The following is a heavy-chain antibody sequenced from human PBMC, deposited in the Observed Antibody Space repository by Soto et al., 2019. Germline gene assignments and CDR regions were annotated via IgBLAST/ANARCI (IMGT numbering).Heavy chain of an antibody. V-gene: IGHV4-59*01. CDR3: ARDVIPRYDFWSGYYNTEGSDV. CDR1: GGSISSYY. J-gene: IGHJ6*04. CDR2: IYYSGST. Sequence: SETLSLTCTVSGGSISSYYWSWIRQPPGKGLEWIGYIYYSGSTNYDPSLKSRVTISVDTSKNQFSLKLSSVTAADTAVYYCARDVIPRYDFWSGYYNTEGSDVWGKGTTVTVSS. D-gene: IGHD3-3*01.